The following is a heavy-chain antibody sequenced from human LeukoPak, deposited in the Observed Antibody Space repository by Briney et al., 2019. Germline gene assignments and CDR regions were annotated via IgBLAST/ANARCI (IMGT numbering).Heavy chain of an antibody. V-gene: IGHV3-30-3*01. J-gene: IGHJ6*02. CDR1: GFTFSSYA. Sequence: PGRSLRLSCAASGFTFSSYAMHWVCQAPGKGLEWVAVISYDGSNKYYADSVKGRFTISRDNSKNALYLQMNSLRAEDTAVYYCARVWLVRGVYYYYGMDVWGQGTTVTVSS. D-gene: IGHD3-10*01. CDR3: ARVWLVRGVYYYYGMDV. CDR2: ISYDGSNK.